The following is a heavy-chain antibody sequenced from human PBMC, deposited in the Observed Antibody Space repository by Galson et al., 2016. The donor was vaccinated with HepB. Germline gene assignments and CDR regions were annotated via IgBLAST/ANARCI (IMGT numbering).Heavy chain of an antibody. CDR3: AKSRDYVYFDL. J-gene: IGHJ2*01. V-gene: IGHV3-23*01. Sequence: SLRLSCAASGFSLSNYDMTWLRQAPGKGLDWVSSFGFIGGVTTYADSVKGRFSSSRDPSTNTLFLQMNSLRAGDTARYYCAKSRDYVYFDLWGRGTLGTVSS. CDR2: FGFIGGVT. CDR1: GFSLSNYD. D-gene: IGHD3-16*01.